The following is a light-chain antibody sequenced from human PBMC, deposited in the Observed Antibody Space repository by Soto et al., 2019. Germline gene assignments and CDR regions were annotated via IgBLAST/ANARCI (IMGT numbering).Light chain of an antibody. Sequence: DIPMTQSPSSLSASVGDRVTITCQASLDITNSLNWYQQKSGKAPNLLIYDASKLETGVPSRFSGSGSGTDFTFTISSLQPEDIATYYCQQYDNVPITFGQGTRLEIK. CDR1: LDITNS. V-gene: IGKV1-33*01. CDR2: DAS. CDR3: QQYDNVPIT. J-gene: IGKJ5*01.